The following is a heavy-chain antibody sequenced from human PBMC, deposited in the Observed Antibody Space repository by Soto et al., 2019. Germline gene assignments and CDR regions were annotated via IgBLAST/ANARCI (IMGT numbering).Heavy chain of an antibody. J-gene: IGHJ5*02. V-gene: IGHV3-23*01. CDR2: ISGSGGST. CDR1: GFTFSSYA. D-gene: IGHD3-3*01. CDR3: AKDRTIFGVPHHGFAP. Sequence: EVQLLESGGGLVQPGGSLRLSCAASGFTFSSYAMSWVRQAPGKGLEWVSAISGSGGSTYYADSVKGRFTISRDNSKNTMYLQMNSLRAEDTAVYYCAKDRTIFGVPHHGFAPWCQGTLVTVSS.